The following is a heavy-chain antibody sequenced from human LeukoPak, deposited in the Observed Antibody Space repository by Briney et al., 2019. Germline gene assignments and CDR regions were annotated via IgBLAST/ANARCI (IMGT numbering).Heavy chain of an antibody. CDR3: STGSGHAFDI. D-gene: IGHD3-10*01. CDR1: GFTFSSYW. Sequence: GGSLRLSCAASGFTFSSYWMHWVRQAPGKGLVWVSRINSDRSSTSYADSVKGRFTISRDNAKNTLYLQMNSLRAEDTAVYYCSTGSGHAFDIWGQGTMVTVSS. J-gene: IGHJ3*02. V-gene: IGHV3-74*01. CDR2: INSDRSST.